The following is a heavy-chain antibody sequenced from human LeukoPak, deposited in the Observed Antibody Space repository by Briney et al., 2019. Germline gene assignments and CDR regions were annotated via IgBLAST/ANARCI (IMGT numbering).Heavy chain of an antibody. D-gene: IGHD3-22*01. V-gene: IGHV1-69*05. J-gene: IGHJ3*02. CDR1: GGTFSSYA. CDR3: ARGDSLLPITMMGAFDI. Sequence: SVKVSCKASGGTFSSYAISWVRQAPGQGLEWMGGIIPIFGTANYAQKFQGRVTITTDESTSTAYMELSSLISEDTAVYYCARGDSLLPITMMGAFDIWGQGTMVAVSS. CDR2: IIPIFGTA.